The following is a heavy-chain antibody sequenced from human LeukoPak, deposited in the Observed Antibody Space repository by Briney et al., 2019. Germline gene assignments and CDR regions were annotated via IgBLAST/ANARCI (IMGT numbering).Heavy chain of an antibody. CDR2: ISGSGGST. J-gene: IGHJ4*02. V-gene: IGHV3-23*01. D-gene: IGHD3-10*01. Sequence: GGSLRLSCAASGFTLSSYAMSWVRQAPGKGLEWVSAISGSGGSTYYADSVKGRFTVSRDNSKNTLYLQMNSLRADDTAVYYCAKDLRSTTFPFGASFYFDYWGQGTLVTVSS. CDR3: AKDLRSTTFPFGASFYFDY. CDR1: GFTLSSYA.